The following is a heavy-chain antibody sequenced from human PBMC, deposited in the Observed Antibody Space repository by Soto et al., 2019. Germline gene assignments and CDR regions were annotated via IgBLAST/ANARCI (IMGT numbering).Heavy chain of an antibody. CDR2: IYYSGST. Sequence: SETLSLTCTVSGGSISSGGYYWSWIRQHPGKGLEWIGYIYYSGSTYYNPSLKSRVTISVDTSKNQFSLKLSSVTAADTAVYYCARATTTMVRGPSTPYYYYYMDVWGKGTTVTVSS. CDR3: ARATTTMVRGPSTPYYYYYMDV. V-gene: IGHV4-31*03. CDR1: GGSISSGGYY. J-gene: IGHJ6*03. D-gene: IGHD3-10*01.